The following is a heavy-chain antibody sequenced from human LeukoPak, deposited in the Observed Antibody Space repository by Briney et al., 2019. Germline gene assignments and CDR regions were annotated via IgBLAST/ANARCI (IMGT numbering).Heavy chain of an antibody. CDR1: GYTFTGYY. J-gene: IGHJ4*02. Sequence: ASVKVSCKASGYTFTGYYMHWVRQAPGKGLEWMGGFDPEDGETIYAQKFQGRVTMTEDTSTDTAYMELSSLRSEDTAVYYCATGIGPPDYFDYWGQGTLVTVSS. CDR2: FDPEDGET. CDR3: ATGIGPPDYFDY. V-gene: IGHV1-24*01. D-gene: IGHD2/OR15-2a*01.